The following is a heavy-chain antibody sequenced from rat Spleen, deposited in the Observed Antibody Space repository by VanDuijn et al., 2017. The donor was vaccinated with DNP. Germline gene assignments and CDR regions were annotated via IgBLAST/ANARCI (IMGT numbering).Heavy chain of an antibody. J-gene: IGHJ2*01. Sequence: EVQLVESGGDLVQPGRSVKLSCVASGFTFSGYYMAWVRQAPTKGLEWVASISTGGGNTYYRDSVKGRFTISRDNAKSTLYLQMDSLRSEETATYYCARLMMVVITPYWYFDFWGQGVMVTVSS. V-gene: IGHV5S11*01. CDR2: ISTGGGNT. CDR3: ARLMMVVITPYWYFDF. CDR1: GFTFSGYY. D-gene: IGHD1-12*02.